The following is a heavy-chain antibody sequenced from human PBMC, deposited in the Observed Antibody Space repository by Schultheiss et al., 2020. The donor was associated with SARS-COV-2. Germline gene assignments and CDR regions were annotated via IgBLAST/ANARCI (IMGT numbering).Heavy chain of an antibody. CDR1: SGSISSGGYS. J-gene: IGHJ4*02. D-gene: IGHD3-3*01. CDR2: IYHSGST. CDR3: ARVRYYDFLPYYFDY. V-gene: IGHV4-30-2*01. Sequence: SETLSLTCAVSSGSISSGGYSWSWIRQPPGKGLEWIGYIYHSGSTNYNPSLKSRVTISVDTSKNQFSLKLSSVTAADTAVYYCARVRYYDFLPYYFDYWGQGTLVTVSS.